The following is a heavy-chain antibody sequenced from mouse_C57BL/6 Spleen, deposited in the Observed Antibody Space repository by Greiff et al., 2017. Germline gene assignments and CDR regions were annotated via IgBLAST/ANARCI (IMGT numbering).Heavy chain of an antibody. CDR2: IYPGDGDT. CDR3: ARSSLYSNYIYAMDY. D-gene: IGHD2-5*01. Sequence: VNVVESGPELVKPGASVTISCKASGYSFSSSWMNWVQQRPGKGLEWIGRIYPGDGDTNYQGKFSGKATLTADKSSRTAYMQHSNLTSEDSSVYFCARSSLYSNYIYAMDYWGQGTSVTVSS. CDR1: GYSFSSSW. J-gene: IGHJ4*01. V-gene: IGHV1-82*01.